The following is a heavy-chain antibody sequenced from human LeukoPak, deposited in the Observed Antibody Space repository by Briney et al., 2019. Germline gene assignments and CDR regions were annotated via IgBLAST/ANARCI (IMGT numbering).Heavy chain of an antibody. CDR3: AGRITIFGVAVRDFDY. J-gene: IGHJ4*02. CDR1: GGSISSSSYY. D-gene: IGHD3-3*01. CDR2: IYYSGST. Sequence: PSETLSLTCTVSGGSISSSSYYWGWIRQPPGTGLEWIGSIYYSGSTYYNPSLKSRVTISVDTSKNQFSLKLSSVTAADTAVYYCAGRITIFGVAVRDFDYWGQGTLVTVSS. V-gene: IGHV4-39*01.